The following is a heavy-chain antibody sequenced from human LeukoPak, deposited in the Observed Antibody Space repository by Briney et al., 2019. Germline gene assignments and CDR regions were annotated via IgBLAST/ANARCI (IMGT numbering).Heavy chain of an antibody. J-gene: IGHJ5*02. CDR1: GFTFSSNW. CDR2: IKEDGSVR. CDR3: ASQSFGRFDP. V-gene: IGHV3-7*02. D-gene: IGHD3-16*01. Sequence: GGSLRLSCVVSGFTFSSNWMSWVRQAPGKGLEWVGNIKEDGSVRYYVDSVTGRFTISRDNAKNSLYLQLNSLRAEDTAVYYCASQSFGRFDPWGQGTRVTVSS.